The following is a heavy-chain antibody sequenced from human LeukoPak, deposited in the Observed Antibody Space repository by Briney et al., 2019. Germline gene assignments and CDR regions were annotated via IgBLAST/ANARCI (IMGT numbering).Heavy chain of an antibody. Sequence: GGSLRLSCAASGFTFSSYGMHWVRQAPGKGLEWVAFIRYDGSNKYYADSVKGRFTISRDNSKNTPYLQMNSLRAEDTAVYYCATEEGYLTNSGNYKGVDYWGQGTLVTVSS. D-gene: IGHD1-26*01. J-gene: IGHJ4*02. CDR1: GFTFSSYG. CDR3: ATEEGYLTNSGNYKGVDY. V-gene: IGHV3-30*02. CDR2: IRYDGSNK.